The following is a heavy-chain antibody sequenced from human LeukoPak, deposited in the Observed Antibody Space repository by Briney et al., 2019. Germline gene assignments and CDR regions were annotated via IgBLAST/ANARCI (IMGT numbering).Heavy chain of an antibody. J-gene: IGHJ4*02. Sequence: ASVKVSCKASGYTSTSYYMHWVRQAPGQGLEWMGIINPSGGSTSYAQKFQGRVTMTRDTSTSTVYMELSSLRSKDTAVYYCASQTGSGSYSFDYWGQGTLVTVSS. V-gene: IGHV1-46*01. CDR2: INPSGGST. CDR3: ASQTGSGSYSFDY. D-gene: IGHD3-10*01. CDR1: GYTSTSYY.